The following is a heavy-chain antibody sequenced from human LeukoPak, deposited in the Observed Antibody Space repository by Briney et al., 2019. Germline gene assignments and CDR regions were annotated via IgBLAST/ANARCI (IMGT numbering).Heavy chain of an antibody. D-gene: IGHD3-10*01. Sequence: GGSLRLSCAASGFTFSSYAMSWVRQAPGKGLEWVSAISGSGGSTYYADSVKGRFTISRDNSKNTLYLQMDSLRAEDTAVYYCAYYYPRHQDAFDIWGQGTMVTVSS. CDR3: AYYYPRHQDAFDI. V-gene: IGHV3-23*01. CDR1: GFTFSSYA. J-gene: IGHJ3*02. CDR2: ISGSGGST.